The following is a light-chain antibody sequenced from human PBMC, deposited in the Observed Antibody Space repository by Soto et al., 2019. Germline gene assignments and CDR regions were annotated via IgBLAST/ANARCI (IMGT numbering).Light chain of an antibody. Sequence: QSVLTQPPSVSGAPGQRVTISCTGSSSNIGAGYDVHWYQQLPGTAPKLLIYVNSNRPSGVPDRFSGSKSGTSASLAITGLQAEDEADYYCSSYAGSNSLGVFGGGTKLTVL. J-gene: IGLJ2*01. CDR3: SSYAGSNSLGV. V-gene: IGLV1-40*01. CDR1: SSNIGAGYD. CDR2: VNS.